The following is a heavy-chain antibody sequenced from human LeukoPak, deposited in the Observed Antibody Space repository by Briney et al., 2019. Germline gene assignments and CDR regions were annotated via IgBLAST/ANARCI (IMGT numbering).Heavy chain of an antibody. CDR2: ISSSSSSYI. V-gene: IGHV3-21*01. Sequence: GGSLRLSCAASEFTFSDTWMSWVRQAPGKGLEWVSSISSSSSSYIYYADSMKGRFTISRDNAKNSLYLQMNSLRAEDTAVYYCARIGFRTYYYDSSGYYYGFGAFDIWGQGTMVTVSS. J-gene: IGHJ3*02. D-gene: IGHD3-22*01. CDR3: ARIGFRTYYYDSSGYYYGFGAFDI. CDR1: EFTFSDTW.